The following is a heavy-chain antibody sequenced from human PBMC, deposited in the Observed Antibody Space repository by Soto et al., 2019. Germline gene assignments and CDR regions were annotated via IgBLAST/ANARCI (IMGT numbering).Heavy chain of an antibody. D-gene: IGHD3-10*01. CDR3: ARDPAGGSGSYSNWFDP. V-gene: IGHV4-4*02. CDR1: GGSISSSNW. J-gene: IGHJ5*02. CDR2: IYHSGST. Sequence: SETLSLTCAVSGGSISSSNWWSWVRQPPGKGLEWIGEIYHSGSTNYNPSLKSRVTISVDKSKNQFSLKLSSVTAADTAVYYCARDPAGGSGSYSNWFDPWGQGTLVTVSS.